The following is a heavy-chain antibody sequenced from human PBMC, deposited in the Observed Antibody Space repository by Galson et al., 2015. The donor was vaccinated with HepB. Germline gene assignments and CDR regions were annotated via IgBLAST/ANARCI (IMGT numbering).Heavy chain of an antibody. CDR1: GYTFTSYG. Sequence: SVKVSCKASGYTFTSYGISWVRQAPGQGLEWMGWISAYNGNTNYAQKLQGRVTMTTDTSTSTAYMELRSLRSDDTAVYYCARGIGGGHCSSTSCYWGRDYYYYYGMDVWGQGTTVTVSS. CDR2: ISAYNGNT. J-gene: IGHJ6*02. CDR3: ARGIGGGHCSSTSCYWGRDYYYYYGMDV. D-gene: IGHD2-2*01. V-gene: IGHV1-18*01.